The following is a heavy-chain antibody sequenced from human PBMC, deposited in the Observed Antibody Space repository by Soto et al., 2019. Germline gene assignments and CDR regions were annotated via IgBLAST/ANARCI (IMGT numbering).Heavy chain of an antibody. Sequence: GGSLRLSCAASGFTFSSYWMHWVRQAPGKGLVWVSRINSDGSSTSYADSVKGRFTISRDNAKNTLYLQMNSLRSEDTAVYYCARWSLDCGGDCYSFDYWGQGTLVTVSS. CDR2: INSDGSST. CDR1: GFTFSSYW. V-gene: IGHV3-74*01. CDR3: ARWSLDCGGDCYSFDY. D-gene: IGHD2-21*02. J-gene: IGHJ4*02.